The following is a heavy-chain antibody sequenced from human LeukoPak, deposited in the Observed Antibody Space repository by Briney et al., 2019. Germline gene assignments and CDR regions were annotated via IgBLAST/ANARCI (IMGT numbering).Heavy chain of an antibody. Sequence: GGSLRLSCAASRFTVSSKYMSWVRQAPGKGLEWVSTIYRDGNSYYGDSVKGRFSISRDGSKNTVFLHMNTVRVEDTAVYYCARVQSPYYADSRIDYWGQGTLVTVSS. CDR1: RFTVSSKY. V-gene: IGHV3-66*01. J-gene: IGHJ4*02. D-gene: IGHD3-22*01. CDR3: ARVQSPYYADSRIDY. CDR2: IYRDGNS.